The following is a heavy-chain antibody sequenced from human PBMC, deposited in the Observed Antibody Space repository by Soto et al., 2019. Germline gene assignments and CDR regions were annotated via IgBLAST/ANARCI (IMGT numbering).Heavy chain of an antibody. CDR2: IYTSENT. CDR1: GGSISSDY. V-gene: IGHV4-4*07. Sequence: SETLSLTCSVSGGSISSDYWSWIRQPAGKGLEWIGRIYTSENTHYNPSLRSRVSMSLDTSKNQLSLNLSSVTAADTAVYYCARGVGRSSWNSFDSWGQGTLVTVSS. D-gene: IGHD6-13*01. J-gene: IGHJ4*02. CDR3: ARGVGRSSWNSFDS.